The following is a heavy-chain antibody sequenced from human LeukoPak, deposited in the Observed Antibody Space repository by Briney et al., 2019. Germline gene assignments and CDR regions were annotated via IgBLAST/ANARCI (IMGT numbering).Heavy chain of an antibody. CDR3: ARYYYDSSGYPDYYYGMDV. CDR2: INAGNGNT. D-gene: IGHD3-22*01. V-gene: IGHV1-3*01. J-gene: IGHJ6*02. CDR1: GYTFTSYA. Sequence: ASVKVSCKASGYTFTSYAMHWVRQAPGQRLEWMGWINAGNGNTKYSQKFQGRVTITRDTSASTAYMELTSLRSEDTAVYYCARYYYDSSGYPDYYYGMDVWGQGTTVTVSS.